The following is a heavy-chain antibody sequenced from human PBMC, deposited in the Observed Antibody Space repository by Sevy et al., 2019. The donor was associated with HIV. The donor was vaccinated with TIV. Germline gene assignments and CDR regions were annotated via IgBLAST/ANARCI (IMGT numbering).Heavy chain of an antibody. V-gene: IGHV1-69*13. J-gene: IGHJ4*01. CDR2: IIAVFGTT. Sequence: ASVKVSCKASGGIFRSNAISWVRQAPGQGLEWMGGIIAVFGTTHYAQKLQGRVTITADESRSTAYMELSSLKSEDTSVYYCASDKNYYVSGSFDYWGQGSQVTVSS. CDR3: ASDKNYYVSGSFDY. CDR1: GGIFRSNA. D-gene: IGHD3-10*01.